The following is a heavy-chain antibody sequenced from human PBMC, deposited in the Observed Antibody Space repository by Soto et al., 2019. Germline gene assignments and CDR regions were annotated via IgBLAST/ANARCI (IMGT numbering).Heavy chain of an antibody. Sequence: SETLSLTCTVSGGSISSYYWSWIRQPAGKGLEWIGRIYTSGSTNYNPSLKSRVTMSVDTSKNQFSLKLSSVTAADTAVYYCAREPVVAPKNYYYYYGMDVWGKGTTVTVSS. CDR1: GGSISSYY. D-gene: IGHD2-15*01. J-gene: IGHJ6*04. CDR3: AREPVVAPKNYYYYYGMDV. CDR2: IYTSGST. V-gene: IGHV4-4*07.